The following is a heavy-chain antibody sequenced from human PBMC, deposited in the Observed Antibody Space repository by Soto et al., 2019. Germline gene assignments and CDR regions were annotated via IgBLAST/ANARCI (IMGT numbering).Heavy chain of an antibody. Sequence: QVQLQESGPGLVKPSETLSLTCTVSGGSISSYYWSWIRQPPGKGLEWIGYIYYSGSTNYNPSLKSRVTISVDTSKNQSSLKLSSVTAADTAVYYCARSYCSSTSCFDWFDPWGQGTLVTVSS. CDR1: GGSISSYY. J-gene: IGHJ5*02. CDR2: IYYSGST. D-gene: IGHD2-2*01. CDR3: ARSYCSSTSCFDWFDP. V-gene: IGHV4-59*01.